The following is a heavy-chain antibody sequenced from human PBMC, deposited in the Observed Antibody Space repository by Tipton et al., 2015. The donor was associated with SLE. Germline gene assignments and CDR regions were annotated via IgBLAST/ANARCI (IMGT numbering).Heavy chain of an antibody. V-gene: IGHV4-59*01. CDR1: GGSISSYY. CDR2: IYYSGST. D-gene: IGHD4-17*01. J-gene: IGHJ3*02. CDR3: ARGVDYGDLSGAFDI. Sequence: TLSLTCTVSGGSISSYYWSWIQQPPGKGLEWIGYIYYSGSTNYNPSLKSRVTISVDTSKNQFSLKLSSVTAADTAVYYCARGVDYGDLSGAFDIWGQGTMVTVSS.